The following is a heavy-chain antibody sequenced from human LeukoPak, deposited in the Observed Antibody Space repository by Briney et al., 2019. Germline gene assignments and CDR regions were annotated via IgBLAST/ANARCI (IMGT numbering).Heavy chain of an antibody. Sequence: RPGGSLRLSCAASGFTFDDYGMSWVRQAPGKGLEWVSGINWNGGSTGYADSVEGRFTISRDNAKDSLYLQMNSLRAEDTALYYCAREDNAYYYGSGSYYALWGQGTLVTVSS. V-gene: IGHV3-20*04. CDR2: INWNGGST. CDR3: AREDNAYYYGSGSYYAL. D-gene: IGHD3-10*01. J-gene: IGHJ4*02. CDR1: GFTFDDYG.